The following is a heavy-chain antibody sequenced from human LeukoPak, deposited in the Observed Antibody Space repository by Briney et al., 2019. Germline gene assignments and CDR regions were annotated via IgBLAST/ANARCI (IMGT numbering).Heavy chain of an antibody. J-gene: IGHJ4*02. CDR3: AKQLGYCSGGSCYFPY. V-gene: IGHV3-23*01. CDR2: ISNNGGYT. Sequence: GGSLRLSCAASGFTFSSSAMSWVRQAPGKELEWVSAISNNGGYTYYADSVQGRFTISRDNSKSTLCLQMNSLRAEDTAVYYCAKQLGYCSGGSCYFPYWGQGTLVTVSS. D-gene: IGHD2-15*01. CDR1: GFTFSSSA.